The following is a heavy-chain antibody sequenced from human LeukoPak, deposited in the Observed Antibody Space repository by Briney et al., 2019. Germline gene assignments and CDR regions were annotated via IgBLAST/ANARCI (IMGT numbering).Heavy chain of an antibody. V-gene: IGHV4-34*01. CDR1: GGSFSAHY. Sequence: PSETLSLTCAFYGGSFSAHYWSWIRQPPGKGLEWIGGINHSGSSNYNPSLQSRVTISVDTSKTQFSLKVSSVTAADTAVYYCARNIVGTPQPAFDYWGQGTLVTVSS. CDR3: ARNIVGTPQPAFDY. D-gene: IGHD1-26*01. J-gene: IGHJ4*02. CDR2: INHSGSS.